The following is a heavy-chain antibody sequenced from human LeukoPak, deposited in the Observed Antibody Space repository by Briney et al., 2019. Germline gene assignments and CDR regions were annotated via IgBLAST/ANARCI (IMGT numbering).Heavy chain of an antibody. CDR2: ISSDASNK. V-gene: IGHV3-30*18. Sequence: PGGSLRPSCAASGFTFSSYAMHWVRQAPGKGLEWVTVISSDASNKYYAVSVKGRFTISRDNSKNTLYLQMNSLRSEDTAVYYCAKSHSSGWFSLASWGQGTLVTVSS. CDR1: GFTFSSYA. CDR3: AKSHSSGWFSLAS. J-gene: IGHJ4*02. D-gene: IGHD6-19*01.